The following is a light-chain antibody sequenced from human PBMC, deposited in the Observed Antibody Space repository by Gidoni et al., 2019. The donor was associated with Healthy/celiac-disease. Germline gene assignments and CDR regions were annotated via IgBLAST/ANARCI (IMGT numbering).Light chain of an antibody. CDR1: QSISIY. Sequence: DNQMTQPPSSLSASVGDRVTIACRASQSISIYLNWYQQNPGKAPTLLIYAASSVQSGVPSRFSGSGSGTYFTLTSSSLQPEDFATYYCQQSYSTPITFXHXTRLEIK. CDR2: AAS. CDR3: QQSYSTPIT. V-gene: IGKV1-39*01. J-gene: IGKJ5*01.